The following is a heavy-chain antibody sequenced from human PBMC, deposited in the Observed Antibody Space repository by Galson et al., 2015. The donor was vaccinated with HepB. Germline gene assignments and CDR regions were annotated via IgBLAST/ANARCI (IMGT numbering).Heavy chain of an antibody. Sequence: SVKVSCKASGYTFTSYYIHWVRQAPGQGLEWMGIINPNDNTKSYARKFQGRVTMTRDTSTSTVYMVLSSLRSEDTAVYYCARPYPPSGFDPWGQGTLVTVSS. CDR1: GYTFTSYY. CDR2: INPNDNTK. D-gene: IGHD3-10*01. CDR3: ARPYPPSGFDP. V-gene: IGHV1-46*01. J-gene: IGHJ5*02.